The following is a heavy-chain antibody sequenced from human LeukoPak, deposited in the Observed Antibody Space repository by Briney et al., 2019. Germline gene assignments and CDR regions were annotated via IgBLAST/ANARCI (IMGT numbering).Heavy chain of an antibody. Sequence: ASVKVFCKASGYTFTSYGISWVRQAPGQGLEWMGWISAYNGNTNYAQKLQGRVTMTTDTSTSTAYMELRSLRSDDTAVYYCARDLVMVGATRLVLGYWGQGTLVTVSS. CDR3: ARDLVMVGATRLVLGY. V-gene: IGHV1-18*01. D-gene: IGHD1-26*01. CDR1: GYTFTSYG. CDR2: ISAYNGNT. J-gene: IGHJ4*02.